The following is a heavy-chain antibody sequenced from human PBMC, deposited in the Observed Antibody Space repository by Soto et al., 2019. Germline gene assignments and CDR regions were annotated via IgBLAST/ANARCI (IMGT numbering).Heavy chain of an antibody. CDR1: GDNVSSNMAA. CDR2: TYYRSKWYN. D-gene: IGHD6-19*01. Sequence: PSQTLSLTCALSGDNVSSNMAAWNWIKQSPSRGLEWLGRTYYRSKWYNDYAVSVKSRITINPDTSKNQFSLQLNSVTPEDTAVYYCARENNLAFDSMAGIDYWGQGTLVTVS. CDR3: ARENNLAFDSMAGIDY. V-gene: IGHV6-1*01. J-gene: IGHJ4*02.